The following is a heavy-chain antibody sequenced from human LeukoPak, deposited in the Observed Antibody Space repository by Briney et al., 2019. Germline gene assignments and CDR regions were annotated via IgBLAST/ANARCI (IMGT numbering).Heavy chain of an antibody. CDR2: IRYVGINK. V-gene: IGHV3-30*02. CDR3: GRAGGQLLHGFGYFEY. Sequence: GGSLRLSCAASGFTFSTYGMHWVRQAPGKGLEWVSFIRYVGINKYYVDSVKGRFTISRDNSKNTLYLQMNSLRAEDTAVYYCGRAGGQLLHGFGYFEYWGQGTLVTVSS. CDR1: GFTFSTYG. J-gene: IGHJ4*02. D-gene: IGHD6-13*01.